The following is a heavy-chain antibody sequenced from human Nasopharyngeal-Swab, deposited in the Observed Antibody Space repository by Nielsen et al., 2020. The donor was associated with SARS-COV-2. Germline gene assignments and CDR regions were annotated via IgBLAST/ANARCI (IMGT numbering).Heavy chain of an antibody. CDR2: ISSSSSTI. V-gene: IGHV3-48*01. Sequence: VRQMPGKGLGGVSYISSSSSTIYYAASVKGRFKISRDKAKNSLYLQMNSPRAEDTAVYYCARDFWDFWSGYYYYFDYWGQGTLVTVSS. CDR3: ARDFWDFWSGYYYYFDY. D-gene: IGHD3-3*01. J-gene: IGHJ4*02.